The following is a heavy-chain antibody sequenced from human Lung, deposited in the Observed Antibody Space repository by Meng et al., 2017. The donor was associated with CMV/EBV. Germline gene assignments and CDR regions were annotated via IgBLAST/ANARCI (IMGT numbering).Heavy chain of an antibody. CDR1: GVSISSNIR. J-gene: IGHJ4*02. Sequence: QGHLKEQGTGLVKPSGTLSLTCGVSGVSISSNIRWTWVRQPPGKGLEWIGDIDDSGSTNYNPSLNSRISISLDKSKNHFSLKVNSVTAADTAVYYCARGKQDAWELLAYWGQGALVTVSS. V-gene: IGHV4-4*02. CDR3: ARGKQDAWELLAY. CDR2: IDDSGST. D-gene: IGHD1-26*01.